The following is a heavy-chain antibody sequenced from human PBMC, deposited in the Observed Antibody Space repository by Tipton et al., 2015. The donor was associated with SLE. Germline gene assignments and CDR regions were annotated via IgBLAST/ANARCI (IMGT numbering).Heavy chain of an antibody. D-gene: IGHD6-13*01. J-gene: IGHJ6*02. V-gene: IGHV3-23*01. CDR2: ISGSGGST. Sequence: SLRLSCAASGFTFSSYAMSWVRQAPGKGLEWVSAISGSGGSTYYADSVKGRFTISRDNSKNTLYLQMNSLRAEDTAVYYCANLGIAGRGYYYGMDVWGQGTTVTVSS. CDR1: GFTFSSYA. CDR3: ANLGIAGRGYYYGMDV.